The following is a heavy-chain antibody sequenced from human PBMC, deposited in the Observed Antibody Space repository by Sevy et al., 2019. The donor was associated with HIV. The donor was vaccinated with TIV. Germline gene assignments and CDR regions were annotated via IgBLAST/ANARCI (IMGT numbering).Heavy chain of an antibody. CDR3: TTGKYRSGWYYFDY. CDR2: IKSKTDGGTT. J-gene: IGHJ4*02. Sequence: GGSLRLSCAASGFTFSNAWMSWVRQAPGKGLEWVGRIKSKTDGGTTDYAAPVKGRFTISRDDSKNTLYLQMNSLKTEDTAVYYCTTGKYRSGWYYFDYWGQGTLVTVSS. D-gene: IGHD6-19*01. CDR1: GFTFSNAW. V-gene: IGHV3-15*01.